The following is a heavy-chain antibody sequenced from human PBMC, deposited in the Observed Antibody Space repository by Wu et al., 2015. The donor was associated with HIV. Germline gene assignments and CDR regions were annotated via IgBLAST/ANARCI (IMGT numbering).Heavy chain of an antibody. CDR1: GGTFSSYA. CDR2: IIPIFGTA. D-gene: IGHD3-10*01. J-gene: IGHJ6*03. CDR3: ARGPGSPVRVYYYYYMDV. V-gene: IGHV1-69*12. Sequence: QVQLVQSGAEVKKPGSSVKVSCKASGGTFSSYAISWVRQAPGQGLEWMGGIIPIFGTANYAQKFQGRVTITADESTSTAYMELSSLRSEDTAVYYCARGPGSPVRVYYYYYMDVWGKGDHGHRLL.